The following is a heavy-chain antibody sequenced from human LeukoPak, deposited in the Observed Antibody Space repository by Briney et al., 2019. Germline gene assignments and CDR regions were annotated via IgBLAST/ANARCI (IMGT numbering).Heavy chain of an antibody. CDR1: GCTFSSYW. J-gene: IGHJ4*02. Sequence: GGSLRLSCAASGCTFSSYWMHWVRQAPGGGLVWVSRIDTDGSSTSYADSVKGRFTISRDNAKNTLYLQMNSLRAEHTAVYYCAKGGRYCSGGSCQYYFDYWGQGTLVTVSS. D-gene: IGHD2-15*01. CDR2: IDTDGSST. V-gene: IGHV3-74*01. CDR3: AKGGRYCSGGSCQYYFDY.